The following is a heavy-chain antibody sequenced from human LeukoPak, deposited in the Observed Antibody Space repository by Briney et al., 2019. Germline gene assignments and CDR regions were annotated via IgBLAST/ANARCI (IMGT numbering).Heavy chain of an antibody. D-gene: IGHD3-10*01. Sequence: PGGSLRLSCAASGFTFSSYAMSWVRQAPGKGLEWVSAISGSGGSTYYADSVKGRFTISRDNSKNTLYLQMNSLRAEDTAVYYCAKAVLLWFGGEAYYFDYWGQGTLVTVSS. CDR1: GFTFSSYA. CDR3: AKAVLLWFGGEAYYFDY. V-gene: IGHV3-23*01. J-gene: IGHJ4*02. CDR2: ISGSGGST.